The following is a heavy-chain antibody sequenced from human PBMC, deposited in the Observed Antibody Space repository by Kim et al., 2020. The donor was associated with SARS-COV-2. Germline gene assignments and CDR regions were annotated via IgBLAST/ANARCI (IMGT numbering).Heavy chain of an antibody. D-gene: IGHD2-15*01. J-gene: IGHJ4*02. CDR2: GST. V-gene: IGHV4-59*09. Sequence: GSTTYNPSLKSRVTISVDPSKHQFSLKLSSVTAADTAVYYCAGGGGRVLYWGQGTLVTVSS. CDR3: AGGGGRVLY.